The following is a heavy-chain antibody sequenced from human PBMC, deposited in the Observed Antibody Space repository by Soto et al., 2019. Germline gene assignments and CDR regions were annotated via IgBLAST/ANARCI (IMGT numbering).Heavy chain of an antibody. D-gene: IGHD2-2*01. CDR1: GYSFPTYW. Sequence: GESLKISCKGSGYSFPTYWIGWVRQMPGKGLEWMGIIYPGDSDTRYGPSFRGQVTISVDKSINTAYLQWSSLKASDTATYYCARPRTFCSDTSCYEFDYWGQGTTVTVSS. J-gene: IGHJ4*03. V-gene: IGHV5-51*01. CDR3: ARPRTFCSDTSCYEFDY. CDR2: IYPGDSDT.